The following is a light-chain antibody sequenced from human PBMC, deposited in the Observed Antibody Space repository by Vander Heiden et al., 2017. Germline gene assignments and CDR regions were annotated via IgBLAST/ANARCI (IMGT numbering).Light chain of an antibody. CDR3: QQYNYWPIT. J-gene: IGKJ5*01. Sequence: IVMTQSPATLSVSPGERATLSCRASQSVSSNLAWYQQKRGQAPRLLIYGTSTRATGIPARFSGSGSGTEFTLTFSSLQSEDFAVYYCQQYNYWPITFGQGTRLEIK. CDR1: QSVSSN. V-gene: IGKV3-15*01. CDR2: GTS.